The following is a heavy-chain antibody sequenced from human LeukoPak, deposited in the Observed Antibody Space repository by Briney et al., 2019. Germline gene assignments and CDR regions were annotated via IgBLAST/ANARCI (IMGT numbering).Heavy chain of an antibody. J-gene: IGHJ6*03. Sequence: GGSLRLSCAASGFTFDDYAMHWVRQAPGKGLEWVSGISWNSGNIGYADSVKGRFTISRDNAKNSLYLQMNSLRAEDTALYYCTKDPSGDYYYYYMDVWGKGTTVTVSS. V-gene: IGHV3-9*01. CDR3: TKDPSGDYYYYYMDV. CDR2: ISWNSGNI. CDR1: GFTFDDYA. D-gene: IGHD3-10*01.